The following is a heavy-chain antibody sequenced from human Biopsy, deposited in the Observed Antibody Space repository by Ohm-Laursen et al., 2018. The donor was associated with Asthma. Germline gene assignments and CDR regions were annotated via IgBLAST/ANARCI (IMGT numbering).Heavy chain of an antibody. CDR1: GGSFDTYA. Sequence: SSVKVSCKASGGSFDTYAISWLRQAPGQGLEWMGGILPIFGTADYAQKFQARVTISADESTSTVYMELSSLRSEDTAVYYCARAIHGGNSDRLDFYYYGLDIWGQGTTVTVSS. CDR2: ILPIFGTA. D-gene: IGHD4-23*01. V-gene: IGHV1-69*01. J-gene: IGHJ6*02. CDR3: ARAIHGGNSDRLDFYYYGLDI.